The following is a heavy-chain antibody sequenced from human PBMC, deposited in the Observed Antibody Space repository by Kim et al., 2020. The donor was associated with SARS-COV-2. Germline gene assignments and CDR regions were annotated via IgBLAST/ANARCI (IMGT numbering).Heavy chain of an antibody. V-gene: IGHV3-53*01. CDR2: IYSGGST. Sequence: GGSLRLSCAASGFTVSSNYMSWVRQAPGKGLEWVSVIYSGGSTYYADSVKGRFTISRDNSKNTLYLQMNSLRAEDTAVYYCASYYDSSGYYPYDAFDIWGQGTMVTVSS. CDR1: GFTVSSNY. J-gene: IGHJ3*02. CDR3: ASYYDSSGYYPYDAFDI. D-gene: IGHD3-22*01.